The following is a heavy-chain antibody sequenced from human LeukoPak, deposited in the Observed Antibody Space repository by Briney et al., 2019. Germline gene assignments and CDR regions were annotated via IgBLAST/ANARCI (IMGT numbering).Heavy chain of an antibody. CDR1: GGSISSSSYY. Sequence: SETLSFTCTVSGGSISSSSYYWGWIRQPPGKGLEWIGSIYYSGSTYYNPSLKSRVTISVDTSKNQFSLKLSSVTAADTAVYYCASDLTGYCSSTSCPSYYFDYWGQGTLVTVSS. J-gene: IGHJ4*02. D-gene: IGHD2-2*01. V-gene: IGHV4-39*01. CDR3: ASDLTGYCSSTSCPSYYFDY. CDR2: IYYSGST.